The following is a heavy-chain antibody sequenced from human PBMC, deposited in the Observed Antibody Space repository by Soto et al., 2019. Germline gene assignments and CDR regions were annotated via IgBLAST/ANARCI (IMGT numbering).Heavy chain of an antibody. CDR3: ARDFKAPNDAWAFDH. Sequence: QVQLQESGPGLVMPSGTLSLTCVVSGASISSSDWWDWVRQPPGKGLEWLGEIHHGGTTIYNPSLKDRVTTSVDESKNHFSLTLTSVTAADTAVYYCARDFKAPNDAWAFDHWGRGTLVTVSS. CDR2: IHHGGTT. CDR1: GASISSSDW. D-gene: IGHD3-16*01. V-gene: IGHV4-4*02. J-gene: IGHJ4*02.